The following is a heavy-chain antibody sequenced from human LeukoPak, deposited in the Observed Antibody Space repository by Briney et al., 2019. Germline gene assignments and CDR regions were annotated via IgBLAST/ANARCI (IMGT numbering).Heavy chain of an antibody. CDR3: ARAGERHYYGSGSYPFY. D-gene: IGHD3-10*01. CDR2: IYYSGST. V-gene: IGHV4-39*07. J-gene: IGHJ4*02. CDR1: GGSISSSSYY. Sequence: SETLSLTCTVSGGSISSSSYYWGWIRQPPGKGLEWIGSIYYSGSTYYNPSLKSRVTISVDTSKNQFSLKLSSVTAADTAVYYCARAGERHYYGSGSYPFYWGQGTLVTVSS.